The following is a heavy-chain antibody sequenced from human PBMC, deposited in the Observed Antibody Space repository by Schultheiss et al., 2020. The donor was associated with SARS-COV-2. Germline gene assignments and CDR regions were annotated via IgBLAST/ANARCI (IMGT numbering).Heavy chain of an antibody. D-gene: IGHD3-3*01. Sequence: SETLSLTCAVSGGSISSSNWWSWVRQPPGKGLEWIGSIYYSGSTYYNPSLKSRVTISVDTSKNQFSLKLSSVTAADTAVYYCARTVLRFLEWLPRSGMDVWGQGTTVTVSS. V-gene: IGHV4-39*01. CDR2: IYYSGST. CDR3: ARTVLRFLEWLPRSGMDV. J-gene: IGHJ6*02. CDR1: GGSISSSNW.